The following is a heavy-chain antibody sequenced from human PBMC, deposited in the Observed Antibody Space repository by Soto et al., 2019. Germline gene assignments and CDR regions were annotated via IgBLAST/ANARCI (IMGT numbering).Heavy chain of an antibody. J-gene: IGHJ4*02. CDR1: GYSISSGYY. CDR2: IYHSGST. V-gene: IGHV4-38-2*02. D-gene: IGHD1-26*01. CDR3: ARDLPENDIVGATANFDY. Sequence: LSLTCAVSGYSISSGYYWGWIRQPPGKGLEWIGSIYHSGSTYYNPSLKSRVTISVDTSKNQFSLKLSSVTAADTAVYYCARDLPENDIVGATANFDYWGQGTLVTVSS.